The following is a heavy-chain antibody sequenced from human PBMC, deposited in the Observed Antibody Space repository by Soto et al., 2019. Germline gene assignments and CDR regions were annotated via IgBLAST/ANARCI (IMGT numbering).Heavy chain of an antibody. CDR1: GYTFSNYD. CDR2: MNPNSGNT. Sequence: GASVKVSCKASGYTFSNYDINWVRQATGQGLEWMGWMNPNSGNTGHAQKFQGRVTMTRDTSTGTAYMELYSLNSEDTAVYYCARARDLGVCGDDACSTAELFLYWGQGTPVTVSS. D-gene: IGHD2-21*01. V-gene: IGHV1-8*01. J-gene: IGHJ1*01. CDR3: ARARDLGVCGDDACSTAELFLY.